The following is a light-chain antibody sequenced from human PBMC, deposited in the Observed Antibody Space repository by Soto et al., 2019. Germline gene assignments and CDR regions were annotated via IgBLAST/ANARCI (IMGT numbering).Light chain of an antibody. J-gene: IGKJ1*01. CDR1: QSISSY. V-gene: IGKV1-39*01. CDR2: AAS. CDR3: QQSYSTPQT. Sequence: DIPMTQSPSSLSASVGDRVTITCRASQSISSYLNWYQQKXXKAPKLLIYAASSLQSGVPSRFXXXXXXXXXXLTISSLQPEDFATYYCQQSYSTPQTFGQGTKVEIK.